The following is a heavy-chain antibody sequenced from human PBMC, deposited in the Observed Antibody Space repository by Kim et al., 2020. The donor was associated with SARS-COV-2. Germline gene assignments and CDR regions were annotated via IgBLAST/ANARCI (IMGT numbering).Heavy chain of an antibody. V-gene: IGHV4-34*13. Sequence: NPTLKSRVTISVDTAQRQFSLRLSSVPAADTAVYYCANGGNYCSGGSCFDYWGQGTLVTVSS. D-gene: IGHD2-15*01. CDR3: ANGGNYCSGGSCFDY. J-gene: IGHJ4*02.